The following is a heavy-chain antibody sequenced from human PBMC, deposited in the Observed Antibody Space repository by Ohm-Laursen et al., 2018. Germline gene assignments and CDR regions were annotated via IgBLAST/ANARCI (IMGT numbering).Heavy chain of an antibody. V-gene: IGHV1-18*01. J-gene: IGHJ3*02. Sequence: ASVKVSCKTSGYTFDSFGITWVRQAPGQGLEWMGWISPYSGQTKYALKLQGRVTMTTDTSTSTAYMDVRGLRSDDTAVYYCARRPRPGWGGSVRDIWGQGTMVTVSS. CDR2: ISPYSGQT. CDR3: ARRPRPGWGGSVRDI. D-gene: IGHD3-10*01. CDR1: GYTFDSFG.